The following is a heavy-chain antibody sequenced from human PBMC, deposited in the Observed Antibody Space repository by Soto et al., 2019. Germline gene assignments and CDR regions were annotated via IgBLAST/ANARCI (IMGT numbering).Heavy chain of an antibody. J-gene: IGHJ4*02. CDR3: ARSLVATSHFDY. D-gene: IGHD5-12*01. CDR2: ISYDGSNK. V-gene: IGHV3-30-3*01. Sequence: PGGSLRLSCAASGFTFSSYAMHWVRQAPGKGLEWVAVISYDGSNKYYADSVKGRFTISRDNSKNTLYLQMNSLRAEDTAVYYCARSLVATSHFDYWGQGTLVTVSS. CDR1: GFTFSSYA.